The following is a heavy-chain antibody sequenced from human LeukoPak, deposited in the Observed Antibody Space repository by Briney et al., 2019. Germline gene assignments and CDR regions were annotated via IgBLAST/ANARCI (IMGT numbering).Heavy chain of an antibody. J-gene: IGHJ4*02. D-gene: IGHD3-9*01. CDR3: ARENYDILTGYLD. CDR1: GVSISSYY. CDR2: IYTSGST. V-gene: IGHV4-4*07. Sequence: PSETLSLTCTVSGVSISSYYWSWIRQPAGKGLEWIGRIYTSGSTNYNASLKSRVSMSVDTSKNQFSLKLSSVTAADTAVYYCARENYDILTGYLDWGQGTLVTVSS.